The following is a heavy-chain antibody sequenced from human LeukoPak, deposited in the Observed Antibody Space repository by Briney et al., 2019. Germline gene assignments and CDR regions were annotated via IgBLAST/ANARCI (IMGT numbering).Heavy chain of an antibody. Sequence: GGSLRLSCAASGFTFSSYAMSWVRQAPGKGLEWVSAISGSGGSTYCADSVKGRFTISRDNSKNTLYLQMNSLRAEDTAVYYCAKDMSSGCYRYYFDYWGQGTLVTVSS. CDR1: GFTFSSYA. J-gene: IGHJ4*02. CDR3: AKDMSSGCYRYYFDY. D-gene: IGHD3-22*01. CDR2: ISGSGGST. V-gene: IGHV3-23*01.